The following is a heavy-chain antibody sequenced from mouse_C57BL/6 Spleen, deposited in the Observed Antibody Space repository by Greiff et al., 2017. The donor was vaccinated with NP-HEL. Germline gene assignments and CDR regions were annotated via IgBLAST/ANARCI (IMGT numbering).Heavy chain of an antibody. D-gene: IGHD1-1*01. Sequence: QVQLQQSGAELVKPGASVKLSCKASGYTFTSYWMHWVKQRPGRGLEWIGRIDPNSGGTKYNEKFKSKATLTVDKPSSTAYMQLSSLTSEDSAVYYCARGGPSTVKGYYAMDYWGQGTSVTVSS. V-gene: IGHV1-72*01. CDR3: ARGGPSTVKGYYAMDY. CDR1: GYTFTSYW. J-gene: IGHJ4*01. CDR2: IDPNSGGT.